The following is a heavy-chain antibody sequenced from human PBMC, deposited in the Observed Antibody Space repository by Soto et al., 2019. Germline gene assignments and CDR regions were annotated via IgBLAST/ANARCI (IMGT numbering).Heavy chain of an antibody. CDR3: NSTSGSYWR. Sequence: VGSLRLSCAASGFTFSGSAMHWVRQASGKGLEWVGRIRSKANSYATAYAASVKGRFTISRDDSKNTAYLQMNSLKTEDTAVYYCNSTSGSYWRCGQGTLVTVSS. J-gene: IGHJ4*02. CDR2: IRSKANSYAT. V-gene: IGHV3-73*01. D-gene: IGHD1-26*01. CDR1: GFTFSGSA.